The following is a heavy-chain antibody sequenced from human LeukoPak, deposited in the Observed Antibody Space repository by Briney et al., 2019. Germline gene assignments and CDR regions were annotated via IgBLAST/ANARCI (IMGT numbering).Heavy chain of an antibody. Sequence: GGSLRLSCAASGFTFSSYAMSWVRQAPGKGLEWVSGISGSGGNIHYVDSVKGRFTISRDNSKSMLYLQMNSLRAEDTAVYYCAKTDRTGALGRFRMRSDAFDIWGQGTMVTVSS. CDR1: GFTFSSYA. CDR3: AKTDRTGALGRFRMRSDAFDI. J-gene: IGHJ3*02. V-gene: IGHV3-23*01. D-gene: IGHD3-3*01. CDR2: ISGSGGNI.